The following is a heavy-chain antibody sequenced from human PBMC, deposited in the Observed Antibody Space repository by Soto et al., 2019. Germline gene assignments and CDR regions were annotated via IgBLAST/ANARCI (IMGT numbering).Heavy chain of an antibody. J-gene: IGHJ4*02. D-gene: IGHD3-22*01. Sequence: SETLSLTCSVSGGSISSGGYYWSWIRQHPGKGLEWIGYIYYSGSTYYNPSLKSRVTISVDTSKNQFSLKLSSVTAADTAVYYCASGSPSVSAYYYDSSGYYYVFDYWGQGTLVTVSS. V-gene: IGHV4-31*03. CDR1: GGSISSGGYY. CDR3: ASGSPSVSAYYYDSSGYYYVFDY. CDR2: IYYSGST.